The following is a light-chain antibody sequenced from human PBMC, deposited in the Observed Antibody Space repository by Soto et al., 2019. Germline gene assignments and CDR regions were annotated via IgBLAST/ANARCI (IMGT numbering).Light chain of an antibody. CDR2: GAS. J-gene: IGKJ5*01. CDR1: QTVSSNY. Sequence: EIILTQSPDTLSLSPGERATLSCRASQTVSSNYLAWCQQRPGQAPRHLIYGASTRAAGIPDRFSGSGSGTDFTLTITRLEPEDSAVYFCQQYTGPPTTFGQGTRLEIK. CDR3: QQYTGPPTT. V-gene: IGKV3-20*01.